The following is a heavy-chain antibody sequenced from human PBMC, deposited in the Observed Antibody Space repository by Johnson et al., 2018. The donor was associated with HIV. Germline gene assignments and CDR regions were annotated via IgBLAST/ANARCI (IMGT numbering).Heavy chain of an antibody. J-gene: IGHJ3*02. D-gene: IGHD5-24*01. CDR3: ATREKPHRAFDI. CDR1: GFTFSSYA. V-gene: IGHV3-30*04. Sequence: QVQLVESGGGVVQPGRSLRLSCAASGFTFSSYAMHWVRQAPGKGLEWVAVISYDGSNKYYADSVKGRFTISRDNSKNTLYLQMNSLRAEDTAVYYCATREKPHRAFDIWGQGTMVTVSS. CDR2: ISYDGSNK.